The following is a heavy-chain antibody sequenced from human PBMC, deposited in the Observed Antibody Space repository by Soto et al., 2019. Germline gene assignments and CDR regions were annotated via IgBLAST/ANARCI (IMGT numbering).Heavy chain of an antibody. Sequence: GGSLRLSCAASEFTFSSYSMNWVRQAPGKGLEWVSSISSSSSYIYYADSVKGRFTTSRDNAKNSLYLQMNSLRAEDTAVYYCARDQPGYSYGYGLGYWGQGTLVTVSS. J-gene: IGHJ4*02. CDR3: ARDQPGYSYGYGLGY. CDR1: EFTFSSYS. CDR2: ISSSSSYI. V-gene: IGHV3-21*01. D-gene: IGHD5-18*01.